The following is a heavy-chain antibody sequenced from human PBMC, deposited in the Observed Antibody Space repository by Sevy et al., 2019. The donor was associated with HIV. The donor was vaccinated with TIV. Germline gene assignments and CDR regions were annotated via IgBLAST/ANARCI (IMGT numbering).Heavy chain of an antibody. J-gene: IGHJ5*02. CDR1: GGSISSGGYY. V-gene: IGHV4-31*03. D-gene: IGHD3-22*01. CDR2: IYYSGRT. Sequence: SETLSLTCTVSGGSISSGGYYWSWIRQHPGEGIEWIGYIYYSGRTYYNPSLKSRATISVDTSKNQFSLKLSSVTAADTAVYYCARAVTMIEVVTGWFDPWGQGTLVTVSS. CDR3: ARAVTMIEVVTGWFDP.